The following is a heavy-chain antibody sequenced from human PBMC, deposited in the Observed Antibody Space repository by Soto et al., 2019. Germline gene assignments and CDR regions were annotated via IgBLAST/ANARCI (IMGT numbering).Heavy chain of an antibody. Sequence: QEQLVESGGGVVQPGRSLRLSCAASGFSFSSYAMHWVRQAPGKGLEWVALIWHDGSTTSYADSVKGRFTISRDNYKNTNYLQTNHLRAADKAGYYCAGDGETTKANYYYYGMDVGGRGTPVTFSS. J-gene: IGHJ6*02. V-gene: IGHV3-33*01. CDR1: GFSFSSYA. CDR2: IWHDGSTT. CDR3: AGDGETTKANYYYYGMDV. D-gene: IGHD7-27*01.